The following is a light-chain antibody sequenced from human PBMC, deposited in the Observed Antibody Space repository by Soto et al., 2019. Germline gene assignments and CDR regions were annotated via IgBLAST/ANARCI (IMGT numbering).Light chain of an antibody. Sequence: QSALTQPRSVSGSPGQSVTISCTGTSSDVGGYNYVSWYQQHPGSAPKLMIYDVSKRPSGIPDRFSGSKSGNTASLTISGLQAEDEADYYCCSYAGSYSVVFGGGTTLTVL. CDR2: DVS. CDR1: SSDVGGYNY. J-gene: IGLJ2*01. V-gene: IGLV2-11*01. CDR3: CSYAGSYSVV.